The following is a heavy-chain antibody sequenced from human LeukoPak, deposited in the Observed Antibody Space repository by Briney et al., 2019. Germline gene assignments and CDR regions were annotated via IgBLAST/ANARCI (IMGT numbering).Heavy chain of an antibody. CDR1: GGSLSSYY. CDR3: ACSTKYNCFDP. V-gene: IGHV4-4*07. CDR2: IYTSGST. D-gene: IGHD2-2*01. J-gene: IGHJ5*02. Sequence: SETLSLTCTVSGGSLSSYYWGWLRQPAGRGLEWIGRIYTSGSTNYNPSLTSGVTMSVDTSKNQFSLRLSSVAAADTASYNCACSTKYNCFDPWGQGTLVTVSS.